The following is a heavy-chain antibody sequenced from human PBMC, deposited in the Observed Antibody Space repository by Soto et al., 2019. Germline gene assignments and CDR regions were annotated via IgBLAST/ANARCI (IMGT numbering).Heavy chain of an antibody. CDR3: TSALGYTFEPGKTRYYAMDV. J-gene: IGHJ6*02. D-gene: IGHD5-18*01. CDR1: GGTFSKDA. CDR2: LIPVFGSP. Sequence: QVQLVQSGAEVKKPGSSVTVSCKTSGGTFSKDAINWVRQAPGQGLEWMGLLIPVFGSPIYAQKFQGRIRIAADEPTSTAFMDLSSLRSEDTAVYYCTSALGYTFEPGKTRYYAMDVWGQGTTVSVSS. V-gene: IGHV1-69*01.